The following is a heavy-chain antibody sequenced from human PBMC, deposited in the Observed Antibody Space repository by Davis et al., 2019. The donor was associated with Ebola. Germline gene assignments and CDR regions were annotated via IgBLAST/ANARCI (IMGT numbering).Heavy chain of an antibody. CDR2: IIPIFGTA. Sequence: ASVKVSCKASGYTFTSYAMHWVRQAPGQGLEWMGGIIPIFGTANYAQKLQGRVTMTTDTSTSTAYMELRSLRSDDTAVYYCARERYSGYDDFDYWGQGTLVTVSS. V-gene: IGHV1-18*01. J-gene: IGHJ4*02. CDR1: GYTFTSYA. CDR3: ARERYSGYDDFDY. D-gene: IGHD5-12*01.